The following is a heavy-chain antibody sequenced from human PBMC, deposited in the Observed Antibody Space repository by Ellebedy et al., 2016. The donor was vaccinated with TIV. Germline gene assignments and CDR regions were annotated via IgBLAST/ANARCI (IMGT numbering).Heavy chain of an antibody. V-gene: IGHV3-30*18. Sequence: GGSLRLXXAASGLTFSSFAIHWVRQAPGKGLEWVAVISDDGSNKYYIDSVKGRFTISRDNSKNTLYLQMNSLRAEDTAAYYCAKIRAQWEPLDYWGQGTLVTVSS. CDR1: GLTFSSFA. CDR3: AKIRAQWEPLDY. J-gene: IGHJ4*02. CDR2: ISDDGSNK. D-gene: IGHD1-26*01.